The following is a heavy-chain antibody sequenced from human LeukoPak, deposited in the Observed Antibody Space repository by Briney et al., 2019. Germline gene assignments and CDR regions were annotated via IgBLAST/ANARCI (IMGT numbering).Heavy chain of an antibody. CDR1: GYSISSGYY. CDR2: IYHSGST. CDR3: ARGTTS. V-gene: IGHV4-38-2*01. Sequence: PSETLSLTCAVSGYSISSGYYWGWIRQPPGKGLEWIGSIYHSGSTYYNPSLKSRVTISVDTSKNQFPLKLSSVTAADTAVYYCARGTTSWGQGTLVTVSS. D-gene: IGHD2/OR15-2a*01. J-gene: IGHJ5*02.